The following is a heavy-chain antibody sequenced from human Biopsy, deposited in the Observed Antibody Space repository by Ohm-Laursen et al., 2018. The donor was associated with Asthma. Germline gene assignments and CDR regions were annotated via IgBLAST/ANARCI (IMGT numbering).Heavy chain of an antibody. CDR2: VSSDGHNK. CDR3: ARQSGQDYGDSSGFDI. V-gene: IGHV3-30*03. Sequence: SLRLSCAATGFVFSQCGMHWVRQGPGKGLERVALVSSDGHNKYYEDSVKGRFTISRDNSRNRLYLQINRLTVEDSAVYFCARQSGQDYGDSSGFDIWGQGTKVAVSS. CDR1: GFVFSQCG. J-gene: IGHJ3*02. D-gene: IGHD3-22*01.